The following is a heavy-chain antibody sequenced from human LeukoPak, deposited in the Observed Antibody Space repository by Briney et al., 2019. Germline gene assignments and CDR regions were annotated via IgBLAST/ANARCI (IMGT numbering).Heavy chain of an antibody. Sequence: SXTLSXXCTVSGGSISSSSYYWGWLRQPPGKGLEWIGSIYYSGSTYYNPSLKSRVTISVNTSKNQFSLKLSSVTAADPAVYSCAXEMPGATLTXDYWGQGTXVTVSS. J-gene: IGHJ4*02. CDR1: GGSISSSSYY. V-gene: IGHV4-39*01. D-gene: IGHD2-2*01. CDR3: AXEMPGATLTXDY. CDR2: IYYSGST.